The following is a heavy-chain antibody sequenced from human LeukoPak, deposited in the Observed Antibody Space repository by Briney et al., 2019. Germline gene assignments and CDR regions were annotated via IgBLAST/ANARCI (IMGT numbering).Heavy chain of an antibody. Sequence: ASVKVSCKASGYTFTSYGISWVRQAPGQGLEWMGWISAYNGNTIYAQKFQGRVTMTEDTSTDTAYMELSSLRSEDTAVYYCATARYYDSSGYYDYWGQGTLVTVSS. J-gene: IGHJ4*02. D-gene: IGHD3-22*01. V-gene: IGHV1-18*01. CDR3: ATARYYDSSGYYDY. CDR2: ISAYNGNT. CDR1: GYTFTSYG.